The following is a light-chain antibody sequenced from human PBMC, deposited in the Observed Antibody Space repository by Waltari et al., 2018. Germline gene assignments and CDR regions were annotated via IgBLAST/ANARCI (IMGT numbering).Light chain of an antibody. Sequence: SYALTQPPSVSVAPGTTARITCGGDNIGSYSVHWYQQKPGQAPVLVIFYDSDRPSRIPERFSGSNSGNTATRTISSVEAGDEAKYYCHVWHPDMDPGVFGPGTEVSV. J-gene: IGLJ1*01. CDR2: YDS. V-gene: IGLV3-21*04. CDR3: HVWHPDMDPGV. CDR1: NIGSYS.